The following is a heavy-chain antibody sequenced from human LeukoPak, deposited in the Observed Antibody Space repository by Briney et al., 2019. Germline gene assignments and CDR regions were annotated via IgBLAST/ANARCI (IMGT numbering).Heavy chain of an antibody. CDR2: IGNDGRDQ. Sequence: GGSLRLSCAASGFTFSRHAMHWVRQTPGVGLEWVAIIGNDGRDQHYSESVKGRFTISRDNSKNTLFLQLNSLRPEDTALYLCARDLMWGFDYWGQGTLVTVSS. V-gene: IGHV3-30*02. J-gene: IGHJ4*02. CDR3: ARDLMWGFDY. D-gene: IGHD7-27*01. CDR1: GFTFSRHA.